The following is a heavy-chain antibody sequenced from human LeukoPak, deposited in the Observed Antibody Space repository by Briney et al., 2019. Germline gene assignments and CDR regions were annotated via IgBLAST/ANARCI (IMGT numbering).Heavy chain of an antibody. CDR1: GYTFTGYY. CDR3: ATDYAGNSVPDY. Sequence: AAVRVSCKASGYTFTGYYMHWVRQAPGQGLEWMGWINPNSGGANYAQKFQGRVTMTRDTSISTAYMELSWLRSDDTALYYCATDYAGNSVPDYSGQGTLVTVSS. V-gene: IGHV1-2*02. J-gene: IGHJ4*02. CDR2: INPNSGGA. D-gene: IGHD4-23*01.